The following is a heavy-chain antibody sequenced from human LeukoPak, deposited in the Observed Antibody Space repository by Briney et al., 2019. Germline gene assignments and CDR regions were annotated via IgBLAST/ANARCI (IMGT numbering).Heavy chain of an antibody. J-gene: IGHJ4*02. D-gene: IGHD6-6*01. CDR3: ASLTYSSSRPDY. V-gene: IGHV1-46*01. CDR1: GYTFTSYY. Sequence: ASVKVSCKASGYTFTSYYMHWVRQAPGQGLEWMGIINPSGGSTSYAQKFQGRVTMTRDMSTSTAYMELSSLRSEDTAVYYCASLTYSSSRPDYWGQGTLVTVSS. CDR2: INPSGGST.